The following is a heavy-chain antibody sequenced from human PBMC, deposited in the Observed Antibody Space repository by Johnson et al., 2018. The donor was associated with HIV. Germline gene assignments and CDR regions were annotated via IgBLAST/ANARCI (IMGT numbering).Heavy chain of an antibody. D-gene: IGHD4-17*01. CDR1: GFTFSDYY. J-gene: IGHJ3*02. Sequence: QVQLVESGGGLVKPGGSLRLSCAASGFTFSDYYMSWIRQAPGKGLEWVSYISSSGSTIYYADSVKGRFTISRDNAKNSLYLQMNSLKTEDTAVYYCTTLDYGALDAFDIWGQGTMVTVSS. CDR3: TTLDYGALDAFDI. V-gene: IGHV3-11*01. CDR2: ISSSGSTI.